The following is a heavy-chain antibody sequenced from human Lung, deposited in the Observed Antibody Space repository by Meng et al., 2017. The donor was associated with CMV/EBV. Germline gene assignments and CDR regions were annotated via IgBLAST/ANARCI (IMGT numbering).Heavy chain of an antibody. J-gene: IGHJ6*02. CDR2: INHSGST. Sequence: SETLSLXXTVYGGSFNAYYYNWFRQAPGKGLEWIGEINHSGSTKYNPSLKSRVTISVDKSKNQFPLRLTSVTAADTAVFYCASESATYLGGRIYYHGMDVWGQWPTVTVSS. D-gene: IGHD1-26*01. CDR3: ASESATYLGGRIYYHGMDV. CDR1: GGSFNAYY. V-gene: IGHV4-34*01.